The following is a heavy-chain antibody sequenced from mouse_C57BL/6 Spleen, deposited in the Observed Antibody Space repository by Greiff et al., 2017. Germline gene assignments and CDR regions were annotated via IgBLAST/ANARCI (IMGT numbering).Heavy chain of an antibody. Sequence: EVKLVESGGDLVKPGGSLKLSCAASGFTFSSYGMSWVRQTPDKRLEWVATISSGGSYTYYPDSVKGRFTISRDNAKNTLYLQMSSLKSEDTAMYYCARGGFITTVVEGGFAYWGKGTLVTVSA. D-gene: IGHD1-1*01. V-gene: IGHV5-6*01. CDR3: ARGGFITTVVEGGFAY. CDR1: GFTFSSYG. CDR2: ISSGGSYT. J-gene: IGHJ3*01.